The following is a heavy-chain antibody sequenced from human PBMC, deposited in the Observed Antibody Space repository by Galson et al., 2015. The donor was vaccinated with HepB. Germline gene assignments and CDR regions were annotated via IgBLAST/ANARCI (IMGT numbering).Heavy chain of an antibody. V-gene: IGHV3-23*01. Sequence: SLRLSCAASGFTFSSYAMSWVRQAPGKGLEWVSAINGSGGSTYYADSVKGRFTISRDNSKNTLYLQMNSLRAEDTAVYYCAKVPLEQWLVAYFDYWGQGTLVTVSS. CDR3: AKVPLEQWLVAYFDY. CDR2: INGSGGST. D-gene: IGHD6-19*01. CDR1: GFTFSSYA. J-gene: IGHJ4*02.